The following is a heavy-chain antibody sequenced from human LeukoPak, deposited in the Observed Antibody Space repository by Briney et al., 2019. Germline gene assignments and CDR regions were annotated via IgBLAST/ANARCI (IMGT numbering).Heavy chain of an antibody. CDR2: IKQDGSEK. CDR3: AALFRGPFDY. J-gene: IGHJ4*02. V-gene: IGHV3-7*01. CDR1: GFTFSSYA. D-gene: IGHD3-16*01. Sequence: GGSLRLSCAASGFTFSSYAMHWVRQAPGKGLEWVANIKQDGSEKYYVDSVKGRFTISRDNAKNSLYLQMNSLRAEDTAVYYCAALFRGPFDYWGQGTLVTVSS.